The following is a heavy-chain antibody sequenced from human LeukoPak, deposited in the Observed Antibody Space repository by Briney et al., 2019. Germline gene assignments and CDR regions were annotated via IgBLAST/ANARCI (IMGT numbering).Heavy chain of an antibody. CDR1: GFTFDDYG. V-gene: IGHV3-20*04. D-gene: IGHD3-9*01. CDR2: INWNGGST. CDR3: ARVGTYYDILAGYYSTYFDY. Sequence: GGSLRLSCAASGFTFDDYGMSWVRQAPRKGLPWVSGINWNGGSTGYAASVKGRFTISRDNAKNSLHLQMNSLRAEDTALYYCARVGTYYDILAGYYSTYFDYWGQGTLVTVSS. J-gene: IGHJ4*02.